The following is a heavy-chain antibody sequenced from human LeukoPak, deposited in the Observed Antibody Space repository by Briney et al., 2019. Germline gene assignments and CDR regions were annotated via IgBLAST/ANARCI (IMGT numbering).Heavy chain of an antibody. CDR1: GFTFSSYA. CDR3: ARDYDPFDY. Sequence: GGSLRLSCAASGFTFSSYAMHWVRQAPGKGLEWVAVISYDGSNKYYADSVKGRFTISRDNAKNSLYLQMNSLRAEDTAVYYCARDYDPFDYWGQGTLVTVSS. D-gene: IGHD5-12*01. J-gene: IGHJ4*02. CDR2: ISYDGSNK. V-gene: IGHV3-30*04.